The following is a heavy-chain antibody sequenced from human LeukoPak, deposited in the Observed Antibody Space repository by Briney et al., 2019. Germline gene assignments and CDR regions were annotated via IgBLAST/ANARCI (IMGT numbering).Heavy chain of an antibody. CDR3: AKDDYDSSGYSPFDY. J-gene: IGHJ4*02. D-gene: IGHD3-22*01. Sequence: GGSLRLSCAASGFAFDDYAMHGVRQAPGKGLEWVSLISGDGGSTYYADSVKGRFTISRDNSKNSLYLQMNSLRTEDTALYYCAKDDYDSSGYSPFDYWGQGTLVTASS. V-gene: IGHV3-43*02. CDR1: GFAFDDYA. CDR2: ISGDGGST.